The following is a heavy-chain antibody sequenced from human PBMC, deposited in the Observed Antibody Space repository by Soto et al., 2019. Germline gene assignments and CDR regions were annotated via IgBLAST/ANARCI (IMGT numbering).Heavy chain of an antibody. CDR2: ISSSSSTI. J-gene: IGHJ3*02. Sequence: GGSLRLSCAASGFTFNIYSMNWVRQAPGKGLEWVSYISSSSSTIYYAGSVRGRFTISRDNAKNSLYLQMNSLRVEDTAVYYCANQLPGVAGTGTLDIWGQGTLVTVSS. V-gene: IGHV3-48*01. CDR1: GFTFNIYS. D-gene: IGHD3-3*01. CDR3: ANQLPGVAGTGTLDI.